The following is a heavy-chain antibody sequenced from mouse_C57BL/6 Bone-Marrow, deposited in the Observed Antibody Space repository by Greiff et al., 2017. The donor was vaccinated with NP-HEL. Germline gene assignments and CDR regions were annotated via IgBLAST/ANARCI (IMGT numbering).Heavy chain of an antibody. CDR1: GFNIKDDY. V-gene: IGHV14-4*01. CDR2: IDPENGDT. J-gene: IGHJ3*01. CDR3: TSYYYGSSWAY. Sequence: EVKLVESGAELVRPGASVKLSCTASGFNIKDDYMHWVKQRPEQGLEWIGWIDPENGDTEYASKFQGKATITADTSSNTAYLQLSSLTSEDTAVYYCTSYYYGSSWAYWGQGTLVTVSA. D-gene: IGHD1-1*01.